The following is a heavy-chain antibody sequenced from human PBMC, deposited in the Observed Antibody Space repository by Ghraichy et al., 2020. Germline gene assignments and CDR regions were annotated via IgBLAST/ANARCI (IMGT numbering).Heavy chain of an antibody. CDR2: IYYSGST. D-gene: IGHD3-3*01. V-gene: IGHV4-59*08. CDR3: ARRLSDDFWSTWYFDY. Sequence: SETLSLTCTVSGGSISSYYWSWIRQPPGKGLEWIGYIYYSGSTNYNPSLKSRVTISVDTSKNQFSLKLSSVTAADTAVYYCARRLSDDFWSTWYFDYWGQGTLVTSSS. CDR1: GGSISSYY. J-gene: IGHJ4*02.